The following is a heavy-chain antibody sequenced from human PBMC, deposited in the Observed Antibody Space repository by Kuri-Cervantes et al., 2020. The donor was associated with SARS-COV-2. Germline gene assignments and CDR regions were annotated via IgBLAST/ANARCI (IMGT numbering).Heavy chain of an antibody. J-gene: IGHJ3*01. V-gene: IGHV3-11*04. D-gene: IGHD3-3*01. CDR2: ISSSGTTT. Sequence: GGSLRLSCAASGFTFSDYYMHWIRQAPGKGLEWVSYISSSGTTTYYADSVKGRFTISRDNAEKSLYVQMNSLRDVDTAVYYCARAGERYYDFWSGHLQNDAVDVWGRGTMVTVSS. CDR1: GFTFSDYY. CDR3: ARAGERYYDFWSGHLQNDAVDV.